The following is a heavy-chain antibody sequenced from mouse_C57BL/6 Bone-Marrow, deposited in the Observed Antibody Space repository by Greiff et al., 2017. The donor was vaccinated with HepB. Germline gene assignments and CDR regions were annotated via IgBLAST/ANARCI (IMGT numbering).Heavy chain of an antibody. CDR2: ISYDGSN. D-gene: IGHD5-1*01. Sequence: DVQLQESGPGLVKPSQSLSLTCSVTGYSITSGYYWNWIRQFPGNKLEWMGYISYDGSNNYNPSLKNRISITRDTSKNQFFLKLNSGTTEDTATYYCARERLYLYAMDYWGQGTSVTVSS. V-gene: IGHV3-6*01. CDR3: ARERLYLYAMDY. J-gene: IGHJ4*01. CDR1: GYSITSGYY.